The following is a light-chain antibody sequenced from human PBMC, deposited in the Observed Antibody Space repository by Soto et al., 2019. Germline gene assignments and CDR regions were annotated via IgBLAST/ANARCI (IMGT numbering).Light chain of an antibody. CDR3: QVWHSRSDHPIV. Sequence: SYELTQTPSMSVAPGQTARITCGGSNIGSKSVHWYQQRPGQAPVLVIYDDRDRRSGIPERFSGSNSGNMATLTIHRVEAGDEADYYCQVWHSRSDHPIVFGGGTKLTVL. CDR2: DDR. V-gene: IGLV3-21*02. CDR1: NIGSKS. J-gene: IGLJ2*01.